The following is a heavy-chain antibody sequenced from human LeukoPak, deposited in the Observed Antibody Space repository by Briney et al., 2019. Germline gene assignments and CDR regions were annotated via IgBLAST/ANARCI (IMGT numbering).Heavy chain of an antibody. CDR2: INPYNGNT. J-gene: IGHJ3*02. V-gene: IGHV1-18*01. CDR1: GYTLTRYC. D-gene: IGHD3-22*01. Sequence: ASVKVSCKASGYTLTRYCIRWVRQAPGQGLEWMGWINPYNGNTNYAQKLQGRVTMTTDTSRSTAYVELRSLRSDDTAVYYCGRGDYYDSSGDAFDIWGQGTMVTVSS. CDR3: GRGDYYDSSGDAFDI.